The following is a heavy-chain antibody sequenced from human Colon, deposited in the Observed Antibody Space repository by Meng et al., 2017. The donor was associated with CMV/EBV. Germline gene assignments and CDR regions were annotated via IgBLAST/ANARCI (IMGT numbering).Heavy chain of an antibody. CDR3: TPDFWRTWGAD. V-gene: IGHV3-30*02. Sequence: GESLKISCEVSGISFSTYTMHWVRQAPGRGLDWVAFIHVDENDKVYADSVRGRFIISRDNSRNTLYLQMNSLRPEDTAVYYCTPDFWRTWGADWGRGTPVTVSS. CDR1: GISFSTYT. J-gene: IGHJ4*02. D-gene: IGHD3-3*01. CDR2: IHVDENDK.